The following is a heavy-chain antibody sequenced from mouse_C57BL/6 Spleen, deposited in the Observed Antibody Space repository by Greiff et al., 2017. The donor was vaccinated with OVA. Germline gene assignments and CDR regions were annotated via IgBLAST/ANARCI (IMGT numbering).Heavy chain of an antibody. CDR2: IDPANGNT. Sequence: EVQLQQSVAELVRPGASVKLSCTASGFNIKNTYMHWVKQRPEQGLEWIGRIDPANGNTKYAPKFQGKATITADTSSNTAYLQLSSLTSEDTAIYYCARTGYYGSSGPLGYFDVWGTGTTVTVSS. J-gene: IGHJ1*03. CDR1: GFNIKNTY. D-gene: IGHD1-1*01. CDR3: ARTGYYGSSGPLGYFDV. V-gene: IGHV14-3*01.